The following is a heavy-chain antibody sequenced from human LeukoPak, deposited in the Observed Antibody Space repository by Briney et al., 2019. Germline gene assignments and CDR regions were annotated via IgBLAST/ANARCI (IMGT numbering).Heavy chain of an antibody. CDR2: ISYDGSNK. CDR1: GFTFSSYA. D-gene: IGHD1-26*01. V-gene: IGHV3-30-3*01. J-gene: IGHJ4*02. CDR3: ARSGSYDGYYFDY. Sequence: GGSLRLSCAASGFTFSSYAMHWVRQAPGKGLEWVAVISYDGSNKYYADSVKGRFTISRDNSKNTLYLQMNSLRAEDTAVYYCARSGSYDGYYFDYWSQGTLVTVSS.